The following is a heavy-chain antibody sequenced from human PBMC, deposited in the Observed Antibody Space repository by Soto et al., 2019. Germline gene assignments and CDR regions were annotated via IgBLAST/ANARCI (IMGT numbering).Heavy chain of an antibody. CDR3: ARGGNFPAFNAMVRGVRSWFDP. V-gene: IGHV1-18*01. D-gene: IGHD3-10*01. CDR2: ISAYNGNT. CDR1: GYTFTSYG. J-gene: IGHJ5*02. Sequence: ASVKVSCKASGYTFTSYGISWVRQAPGQGLEWMGWISAYNGNTNYAQKLQGRVTMTTDTSTSTAYMELRSLRSDDTAVYYCARGGNFPAFNAMVRGVRSWFDPWGQGTLVTVSS.